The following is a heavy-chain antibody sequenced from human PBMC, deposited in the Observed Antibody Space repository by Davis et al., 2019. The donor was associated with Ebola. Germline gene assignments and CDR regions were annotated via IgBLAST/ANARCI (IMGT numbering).Heavy chain of an antibody. CDR3: ARRGYSYGYRAKFDP. CDR2: IYNSGST. Sequence: MPSETLSLTCSVSGGSFSSGGYYWTWIRQHPATGLEWIGYIYNSGSTFYNPSLKRRVTISVDTSKNLFSLELTSVTAADTAVYYCARRGYSYGYRAKFDPWGQGTLVTVSS. V-gene: IGHV4-31*02. D-gene: IGHD5-18*01. J-gene: IGHJ5*02. CDR1: GGSFSSGGYY.